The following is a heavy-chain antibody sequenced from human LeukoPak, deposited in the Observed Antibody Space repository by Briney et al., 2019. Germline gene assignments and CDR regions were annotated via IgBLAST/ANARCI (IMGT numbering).Heavy chain of an antibody. V-gene: IGHV4-31*03. CDR3: ARGTVVVAATHFDY. CDR1: GGSISSGGYY. CDR2: IYYSGST. D-gene: IGHD2-15*01. Sequence: PSETLSLTCTVSGGSISSGGYYWSWIRQHPGKGLEWIGYIYYSGSTYYNPSLKSRVTISVDTSKNQFSLKLSSVTAADTAVYYCARGTVVVAATHFDYWGQGTLVTVSS. J-gene: IGHJ4*02.